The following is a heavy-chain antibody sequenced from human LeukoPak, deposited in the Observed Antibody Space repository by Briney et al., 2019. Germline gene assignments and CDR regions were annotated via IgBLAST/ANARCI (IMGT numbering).Heavy chain of an antibody. CDR1: GFTFSTYS. CDR2: LSRSGSTI. D-gene: IGHD1-26*01. J-gene: IGHJ4*02. CDR3: ARIWDGYSGSDY. V-gene: IGHV3-48*01. Sequence: GGSLRLSCAASGFTFSTYSMNWVRQAPGKGLEWISYLSRSGSTIYYAASVKGRFTISRDNAKNSLYLQMNSLRADDTAVYYCARIWDGYSGSDYWGQGTLVTVSS.